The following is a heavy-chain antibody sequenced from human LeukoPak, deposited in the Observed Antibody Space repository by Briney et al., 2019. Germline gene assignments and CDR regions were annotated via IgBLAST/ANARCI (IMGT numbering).Heavy chain of an antibody. CDR2: INQDGSQK. J-gene: IGHJ4*02. CDR3: ARDWMEGASFEIQGPVDY. D-gene: IGHD1-26*01. CDR1: GFTFSSYW. V-gene: IGHV3-7*01. Sequence: GGSLRLSCAASGFTFSSYWMTWVRQSPGKGLEWVANINQDGSQKYYVDSVKGRFTISRDNAKNSLYLQMTSLRAEDTAVYYCARDWMEGASFEIQGPVDYWGQGTLVTVSS.